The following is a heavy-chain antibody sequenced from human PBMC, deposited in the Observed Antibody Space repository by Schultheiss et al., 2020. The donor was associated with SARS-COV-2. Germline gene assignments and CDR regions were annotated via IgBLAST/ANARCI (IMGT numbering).Heavy chain of an antibody. J-gene: IGHJ1*01. D-gene: IGHD2-21*01. CDR1: GGSFSGYY. Sequence: SQTLSLTCAVYGGSFSGYYWSWIRQPPGKGLEWIGEINHSGSTNYNPSLKSRVTISVDKSKNQFSLKLSSVTAADTAVYYCATCGGDLPDGSGFQHWGQGTLVTVSS. CDR2: INHSGST. CDR3: ATCGGDLPDGSGFQH. V-gene: IGHV4-34*01.